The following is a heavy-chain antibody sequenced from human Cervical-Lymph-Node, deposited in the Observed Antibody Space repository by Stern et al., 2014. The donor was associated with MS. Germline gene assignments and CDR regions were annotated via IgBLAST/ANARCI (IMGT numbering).Heavy chain of an antibody. CDR2: IIPIFDTP. V-gene: IGHV1-69*06. CDR1: GGTFTSFS. D-gene: IGHD4-17*01. CDR3: VLPSKVTTAAFDV. J-gene: IGHJ3*01. Sequence: QVQLVESGAEVKKPGSSVNVSCKASGGTFTSFSINWVRQVPGPSLEWMGGIIPIFDTPNLAQKFQGRVTITADSSTSTVYMALNSLRSDDTAVYYCVLPSKVTTAAFDVWGRGTMVTVFS.